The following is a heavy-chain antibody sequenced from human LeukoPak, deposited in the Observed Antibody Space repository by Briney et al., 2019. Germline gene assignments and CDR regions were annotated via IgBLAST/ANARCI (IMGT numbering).Heavy chain of an antibody. CDR3: ARGGQGDGYSADEAFDI. D-gene: IGHD5-24*01. CDR1: GDSVSSNSAA. J-gene: IGHJ3*02. Sequence: SQTLSLTCAISGDSVSSNSAAWNWIRRSPSRGLEWLGRTYFRSKWYNDYAGSVKSRITVNPDTSKNQFSLQVSSVTPEDTAVYYCARGGQGDGYSADEAFDIWGQGTMVTVSS. CDR2: TYFRSKWYN. V-gene: IGHV6-1*01.